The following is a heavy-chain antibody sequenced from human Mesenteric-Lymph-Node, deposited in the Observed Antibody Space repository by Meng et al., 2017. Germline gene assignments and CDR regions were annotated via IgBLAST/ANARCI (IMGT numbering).Heavy chain of an antibody. V-gene: IGHV3-21*01. D-gene: IGHD2/OR15-2a*01. CDR2: ISSSSSYI. J-gene: IGHJ4*02. CDR3: ARAEVLKPFDY. Sequence: GESLKISCAASGFTFSSYSMNWVRQAPGKGLEWVSSISSSSSYIYYADAVKGRFTISKDNAKNSLYLQMNSLRAEDTAVYYCARAEVLKPFDYWGQGTLVTVSS. CDR1: GFTFSSYS.